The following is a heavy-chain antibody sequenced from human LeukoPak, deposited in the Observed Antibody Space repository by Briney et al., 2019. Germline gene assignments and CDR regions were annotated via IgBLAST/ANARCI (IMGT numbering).Heavy chain of an antibody. D-gene: IGHD1-26*01. CDR3: ARSPGGSHFDY. Sequence: PGGSLRLSCAASGFTVSSNYMNWVRQAPGKGLQWVSVIYSGGTTDYADSVKGRFIISRDNSKNTVYLQMNSLRAEDTAMYHCARSPGGSHFDYWGQGTLVTVSS. V-gene: IGHV3-53*01. CDR1: GFTVSSNY. CDR2: IYSGGTT. J-gene: IGHJ4*02.